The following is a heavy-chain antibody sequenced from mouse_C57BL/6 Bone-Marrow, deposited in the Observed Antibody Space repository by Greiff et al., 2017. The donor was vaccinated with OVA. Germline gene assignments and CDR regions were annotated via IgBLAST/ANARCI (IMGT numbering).Heavy chain of an antibody. CDR1: GYTFTSYW. V-gene: IGHV1-59*01. CDR2: IDPSDSYT. Sequence: QVQLQQPGAELVRPGTSVKLSCKASGYTFTSYWMHWVKQRPGQGLEWIGVIDPSDSYTNYNQKFKGKATLTVDTSSSTAYMQLSSLTSEDSAVYYCANYDYFDYWGQGTTRTVSS. CDR3: ANYDYFDY. D-gene: IGHD2-4*01. J-gene: IGHJ2*01.